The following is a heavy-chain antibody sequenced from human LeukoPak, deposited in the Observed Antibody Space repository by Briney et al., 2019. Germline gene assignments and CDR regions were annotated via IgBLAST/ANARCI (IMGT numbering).Heavy chain of an antibody. V-gene: IGHV1-69*06. D-gene: IGHD3-3*01. J-gene: IGHJ5*02. CDR1: GGTFSSYA. CDR3: ARDQVRYYDFWSGRGWFDP. CDR2: IIPIFGTA. Sequence: SVKVSCKASGGTFSSYAISWVRQAPGQGLEWMGGIIPIFGTANYAQKFQGRVTITADKSTSTAYMELSSLRSEDTAVYYCARDQVRYYDFWSGRGWFDPWGQGTLVTVSS.